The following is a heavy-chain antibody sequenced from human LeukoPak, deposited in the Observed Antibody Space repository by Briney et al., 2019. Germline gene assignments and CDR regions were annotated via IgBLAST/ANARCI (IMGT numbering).Heavy chain of an antibody. CDR1: GFTFRSYE. Sequence: PGGSLRLSCAASGFTFRSYEMNWVRQAPGKGLVWVSRINSDGSSTRYADSVKGRFTISRDNAKSTLYLQMNSLRAEDTAVYYCARSHYYDSSGYLSYYYGMDVWGQGTTVTVSS. J-gene: IGHJ6*02. CDR3: ARSHYYDSSGYLSYYYGMDV. CDR2: INSDGSST. V-gene: IGHV3-74*01. D-gene: IGHD3-22*01.